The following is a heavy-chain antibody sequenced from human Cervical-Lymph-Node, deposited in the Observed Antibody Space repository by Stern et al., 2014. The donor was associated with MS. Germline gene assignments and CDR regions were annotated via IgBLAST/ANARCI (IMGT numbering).Heavy chain of an antibody. CDR2: IYSSGST. V-gene: IGHV4-61*02. D-gene: IGHD5-18*01. Sequence: VQLVESGPGLVKPSQTLSLTCIVSGDSISSGSFYWNWIRQPAGKGLEWIGRIYSSGSTNDHPYLKSRVTISGEKSQNQFSLKVISMTAADTAVYYCARETGGYTYGDTDFFDYWGQGALVTVSS. CDR3: ARETGGYTYGDTDFFDY. J-gene: IGHJ4*02. CDR1: GDSISSGSFY.